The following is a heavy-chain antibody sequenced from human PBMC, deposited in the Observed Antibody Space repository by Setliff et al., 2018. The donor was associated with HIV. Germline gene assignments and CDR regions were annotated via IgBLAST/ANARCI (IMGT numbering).Heavy chain of an antibody. CDR3: HSGYDTEEQSYFDY. D-gene: IGHD5-12*01. J-gene: IGHJ4*02. V-gene: IGHV3-74*01. CDR1: GFTFDRFW. CDR2: VNRDGSST. Sequence: GSLRLSCAASGFTFDRFWMHWVRQAPGKGLVWVSRVNRDGSSTTYADSGKDRFTISRDNAKNTLYLQMNSLRAEDTGVYYCHSGYDTEEQSYFDYWGQGALVTVSS.